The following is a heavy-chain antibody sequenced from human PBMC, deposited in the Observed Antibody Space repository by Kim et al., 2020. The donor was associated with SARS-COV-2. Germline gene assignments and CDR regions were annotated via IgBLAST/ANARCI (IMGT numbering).Heavy chain of an antibody. CDR3: ARGIVGAMGYYYYYGIDV. Sequence: GGSLRLSCAASGFTFSDHYMDWVRQAPGKGLEWVGRTRNKANSYTTEYAASVKGRFTISRDDSKNSLYLQMNSLKTEDTAVYYCARGIVGAMGYYYYYGIDVWGQGTTVTVSS. CDR2: TRNKANSYTT. J-gene: IGHJ6*02. V-gene: IGHV3-72*01. CDR1: GFTFSDHY. D-gene: IGHD1-26*01.